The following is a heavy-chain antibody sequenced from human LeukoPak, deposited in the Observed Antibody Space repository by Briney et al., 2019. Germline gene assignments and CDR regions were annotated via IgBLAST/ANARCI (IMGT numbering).Heavy chain of an antibody. D-gene: IGHD3-16*01. Sequence: PGGSLRLSCAASGFTFSSYEMNWVRQAPGMGLVWVSRINSDGSSTGYADSVEGRFTISRDNAKNTLYLQMNSLRAEDTAVYYCARGWGVDYWGQGTLVTVSS. V-gene: IGHV3-74*01. CDR3: ARGWGVDY. J-gene: IGHJ4*01. CDR2: INSDGSST. CDR1: GFTFSSYE.